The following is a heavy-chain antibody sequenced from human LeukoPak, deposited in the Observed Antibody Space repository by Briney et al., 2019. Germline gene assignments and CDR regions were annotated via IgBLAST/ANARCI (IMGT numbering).Heavy chain of an antibody. V-gene: IGHV1-69*02. J-gene: IGHJ4*02. CDR2: IIPILGIA. D-gene: IGHD6-19*01. Sequence: ASVKVSCKVSGDTLTELSTHWVRQAPGQGLEWMGRIIPILGIANYAQKFQGRVTITADKSTSTAYMELSSLRSEDTAVYYCARKAVADDYWGQGTLVTVSS. CDR1: GDTLTELS. CDR3: ARKAVADDY.